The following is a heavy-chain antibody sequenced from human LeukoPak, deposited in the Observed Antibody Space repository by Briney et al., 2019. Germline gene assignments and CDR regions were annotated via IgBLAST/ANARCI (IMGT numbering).Heavy chain of an antibody. D-gene: IGHD5-18*01. CDR1: GFTFSTYS. CDR3: AKDATWIQHFDY. V-gene: IGHV3-30*18. Sequence: GGSLRLSCAASGFTFSTYSMNWVRQAPGKGLEWVAVMSYDGSEKYYADSVKGRFTISRDNSKNTLYLQLNSLRAEDTAVYYCAKDATWIQHFDYWGQGTLVIVSS. CDR2: MSYDGSEK. J-gene: IGHJ4*02.